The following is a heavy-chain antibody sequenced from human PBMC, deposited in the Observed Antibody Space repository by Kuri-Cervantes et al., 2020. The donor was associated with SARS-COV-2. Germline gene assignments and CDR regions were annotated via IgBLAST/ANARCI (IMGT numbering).Heavy chain of an antibody. D-gene: IGHD6-19*01. J-gene: IGHJ3*02. CDR3: ARALAGSRIVPNAFDI. V-gene: IGHV4-61*01. CDR2: IYYSGST. Sequence: SETLSLTCTVSGGSVSSGSYYWSWIRQPPGKGLEWIGYIYYSGSTNYNPSLKSRVTISVDTSKNQFSLKLSSVTAADTAVYYCARALAGSRIVPNAFDIWGQGTMVTVSS. CDR1: GGSVSSGSYY.